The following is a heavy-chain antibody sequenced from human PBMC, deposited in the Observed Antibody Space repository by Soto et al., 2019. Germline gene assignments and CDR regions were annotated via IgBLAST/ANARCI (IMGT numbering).Heavy chain of an antibody. CDR3: ARVEGLGVVVPAANIGLSWFDP. J-gene: IGHJ5*02. D-gene: IGHD2-2*01. Sequence: ASVNVSCKTSGYTFTSYDINWVRPATGQGLELMGWMNPNSGNTGYAQKFQGRVTMTRNTSISTAYMELSSLRSEDTAVYYCARVEGLGVVVPAANIGLSWFDPWGQGTLVTVSS. CDR1: GYTFTSYD. V-gene: IGHV1-8*01. CDR2: MNPNSGNT.